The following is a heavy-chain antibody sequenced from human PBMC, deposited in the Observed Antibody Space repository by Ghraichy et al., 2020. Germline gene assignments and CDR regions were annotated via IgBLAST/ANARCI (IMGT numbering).Heavy chain of an antibody. CDR3: ARDSSGYSGPGAFDI. D-gene: IGHD3-22*01. CDR2: IIPILGIA. J-gene: IGHJ3*02. Sequence: VKVSCKASGGTFSSYAISWVRQAPGQGLEWMGRIIPILGIANYAQKFQGRVTITADKSTSTAYMELSSLRSEDTAVYYCARDSSGYSGPGAFDIWSQGTMVTVSS. V-gene: IGHV1-69*04. CDR1: GGTFSSYA.